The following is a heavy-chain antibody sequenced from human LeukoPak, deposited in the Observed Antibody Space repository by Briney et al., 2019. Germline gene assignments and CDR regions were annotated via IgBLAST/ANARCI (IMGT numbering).Heavy chain of an antibody. J-gene: IGHJ4*02. CDR3: ATTQRDIVVVPAALYYLDY. V-gene: IGHV3-11*01. D-gene: IGHD2-2*01. Sequence: PGGSLRLSCAASGFTFSDYYMSWIRQAPGKGLEWVSYISSSGSTIYYADSVKGRFTISRDNAKNSLYLQMNSLRAEDTAVYYCATTQRDIVVVPAALYYLDYWGQGTLVTVSS. CDR1: GFTFSDYY. CDR2: ISSSGSTI.